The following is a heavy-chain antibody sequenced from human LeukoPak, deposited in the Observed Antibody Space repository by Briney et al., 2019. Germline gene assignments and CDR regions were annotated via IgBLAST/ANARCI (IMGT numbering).Heavy chain of an antibody. CDR1: GGSISSYY. CDR3: ARRAPYSYEWSTLDY. J-gene: IGHJ4*02. V-gene: IGHV4-59*08. CDR2: IYYSGST. D-gene: IGHD5-18*01. Sequence: TSETLSLTCTVSGGSISSYYWSWIRQPPGKGLEWIGYIYYSGSTNYNPSLKSRVTISVDTSKNQFSLKLSSVTAADTAVYYCARRAPYSYEWSTLDYWGRGTLVTVSS.